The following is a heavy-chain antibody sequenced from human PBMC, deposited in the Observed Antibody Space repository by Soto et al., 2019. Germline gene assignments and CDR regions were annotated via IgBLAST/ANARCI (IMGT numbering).Heavy chain of an antibody. V-gene: IGHV1-18*01. Sequence: QIQLLQSGAEVKKPGTSVKVSCQASGYTFTTYGIIWVRQAPGQGLEWMGWINPNSGHTNYAQNLKDRATMNTDTSTNTAYMELRTLTSDDTAVYVCARGQVVNFDNWFDPWGQGTLVTVSS. CDR2: INPNSGHT. D-gene: IGHD3-22*01. CDR3: ARGQVVNFDNWFDP. CDR1: GYTFTTYG. J-gene: IGHJ5*02.